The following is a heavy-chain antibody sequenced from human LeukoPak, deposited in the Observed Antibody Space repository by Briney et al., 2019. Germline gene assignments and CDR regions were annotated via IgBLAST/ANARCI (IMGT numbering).Heavy chain of an antibody. Sequence: ASVKVSCKASGYTFTSYYMHWVRQAPGQGLEWTGIINPSGGSTSYAQKFQGRVTMTRDTSTSTAYMELSSLRSEDTAVYYCATDRTGDMGGYAFDIWGQGTMVTVSS. CDR1: GYTFTSYY. D-gene: IGHD7-27*01. CDR2: INPSGGST. V-gene: IGHV1-46*01. CDR3: ATDRTGDMGGYAFDI. J-gene: IGHJ3*02.